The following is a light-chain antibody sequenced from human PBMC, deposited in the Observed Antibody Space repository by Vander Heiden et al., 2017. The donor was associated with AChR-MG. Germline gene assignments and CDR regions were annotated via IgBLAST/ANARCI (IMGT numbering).Light chain of an antibody. Sequence: SALPQPPSVSVSPGQTASITCSGDKLGHKYACWYQQKPGQSPVLVIHQDSERPSGIPERFSGSNSGNTATLTISGTQAMDEADYYCQAWDSSSVVFGGGTKLTVL. V-gene: IGLV3-1*01. CDR3: QAWDSSSVV. CDR2: QDS. CDR1: KLGHKY. J-gene: IGLJ2*01.